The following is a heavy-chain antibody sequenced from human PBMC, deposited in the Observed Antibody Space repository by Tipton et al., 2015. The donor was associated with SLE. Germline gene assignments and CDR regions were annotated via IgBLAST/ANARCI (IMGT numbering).Heavy chain of an antibody. Sequence: TLSRTCTVSGDSISSYYWSWIRQPPGKGLEWIGYIYYSGSTNYNPSLKSRVTISVDTSKNQFSLKLSSVTAADTAVYYCARGTRRNAFDIWGQGTMVTVSS. CDR3: ARGTRRNAFDI. CDR1: GDSISSYY. D-gene: IGHD1-7*01. J-gene: IGHJ3*02. CDR2: IYYSGST. V-gene: IGHV4-59*01.